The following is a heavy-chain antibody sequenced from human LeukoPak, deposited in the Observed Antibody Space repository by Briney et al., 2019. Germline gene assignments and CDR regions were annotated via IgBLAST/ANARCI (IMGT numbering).Heavy chain of an antibody. Sequence: SVKVSCKASGGTFSSYAISWVRQAPGQGLEWMGGIIPIFGTANYAQKFQGRVTITTDESTSTAYMELSSLGSEDTAVYYCASDSSSWPRFDYWGQGTLVTVSS. D-gene: IGHD6-13*01. V-gene: IGHV1-69*05. CDR1: GGTFSSYA. CDR2: IIPIFGTA. J-gene: IGHJ4*02. CDR3: ASDSSSWPRFDY.